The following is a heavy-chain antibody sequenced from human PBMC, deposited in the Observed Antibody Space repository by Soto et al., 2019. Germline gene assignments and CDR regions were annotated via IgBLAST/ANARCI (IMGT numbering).Heavy chain of an antibody. CDR2: IDWDDNT. Sequence: SGPTLVNPTQTLTLTCTFSGFSLTTNGMCLSWIRKPPGKALEWLALIDWDDNTYYSTSLNNRLTLSKDTSKKQVVLRVRHMGPVDTATYYCARIPCGNYYTENFFDPWGQGIPVTVSS. V-gene: IGHV2-70*01. D-gene: IGHD3-22*01. CDR1: GFSLTTNGMC. J-gene: IGHJ5*02. CDR3: ARIPCGNYYTENFFDP.